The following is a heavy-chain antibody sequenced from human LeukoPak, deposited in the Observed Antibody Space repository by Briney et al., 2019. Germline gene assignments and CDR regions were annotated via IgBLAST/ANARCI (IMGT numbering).Heavy chain of an antibody. CDR2: IYYSGST. V-gene: IGHV4-30-4*01. CDR3: ARVRGRVRSQIDY. D-gene: IGHD3-10*01. J-gene: IGHJ4*02. Sequence: SQTLSLTCTVSGGSISSGDYYWSWIRQPPGKGLEWIGYIYYSGSTYYNPSLKSRVTISVDTSKNQFSLKLSSVTAADTAVYYCARVRGRVRSQIDYWGQGTLVTVSP. CDR1: GGSISSGDYY.